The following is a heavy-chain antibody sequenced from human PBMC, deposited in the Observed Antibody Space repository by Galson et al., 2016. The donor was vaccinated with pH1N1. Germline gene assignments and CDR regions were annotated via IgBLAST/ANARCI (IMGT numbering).Heavy chain of an antibody. CDR3: VNSIPFRPFGD. D-gene: IGHD2-2*02. V-gene: IGHV3-7*01. CDR1: GFTFSSYW. Sequence: SLRLSCAASGFTFSSYWMSWVRQAPGKGLEWVANIKQDGSEKHYVDSVKGRITISRDNAKNSLYLQMNSLRVEDTAVYFCVNSIPFRPFGDWGQGSLVTVSP. J-gene: IGHJ1*01. CDR2: IKQDGSEK.